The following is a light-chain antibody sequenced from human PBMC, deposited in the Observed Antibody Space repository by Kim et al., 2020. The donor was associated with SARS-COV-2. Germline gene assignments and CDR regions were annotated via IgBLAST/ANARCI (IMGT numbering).Light chain of an antibody. CDR3: QQYGSSPRT. Sequence: SPGARAPPSCRASQSVSSSYLAWYQQKPGQAPRLLIYGASSRATGIPDRFSGSGSGTDFPLTISRLELEDFAVYYCQQYGSSPRTFGHGTKVDIK. CDR1: QSVSSSY. J-gene: IGKJ1*01. V-gene: IGKV3-20*01. CDR2: GAS.